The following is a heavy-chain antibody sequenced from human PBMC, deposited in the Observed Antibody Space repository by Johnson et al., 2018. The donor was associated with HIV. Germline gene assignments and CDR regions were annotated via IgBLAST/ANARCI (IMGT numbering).Heavy chain of an antibody. D-gene: IGHD5-24*01. CDR3: ARPRRDGYNQDAFDI. CDR1: GFTFSDYY. J-gene: IGHJ3*02. CDR2: IKQDGSEK. Sequence: VQLVESGGGLVKPGGSLRLSCAASGFTFSDYYMSWIRQAPGKGLEWVANIKQDGSEKYYVDSVKGRFTISRDNAKNSLYLQMNSLRAKDTAVYYCARPRRDGYNQDAFDIWGQGTMVTVSS. V-gene: IGHV3-7*01.